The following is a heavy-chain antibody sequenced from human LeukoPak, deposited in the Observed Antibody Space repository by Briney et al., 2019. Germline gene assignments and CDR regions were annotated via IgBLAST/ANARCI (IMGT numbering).Heavy chain of an antibody. J-gene: IGHJ4*02. CDR3: ARANFLYCSSSTCLFDY. V-gene: IGHV1-2*02. CDR1: GYTLTELS. Sequence: APGKVSCKASGYTLTELSMHWVRQAPGQRFEWMGWINPNDGDTNYAQKFQGRVTMTRDTSISTAHMEVSRLRSDDTAVYYCARANFLYCSSSTCLFDYWGQGTLVTVSS. CDR2: INPNDGDT. D-gene: IGHD2-2*01.